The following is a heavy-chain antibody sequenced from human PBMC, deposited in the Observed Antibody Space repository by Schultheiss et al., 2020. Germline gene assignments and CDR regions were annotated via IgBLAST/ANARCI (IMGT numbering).Heavy chain of an antibody. CDR3: ARGYCSGGSCYSLFDY. V-gene: IGHV3-7*01. D-gene: IGHD2-15*01. Sequence: WGSLRLSCAVSGFTFSSYWMSWVRQAPGKGLEWVANKKQDGSEKYYLDAVKGRFTISRDNAKNSLYLQMNSLRAEDTAVYYCARGYCSGGSCYSLFDYWGQGTLVTVSS. J-gene: IGHJ4*02. CDR2: KKQDGSEK. CDR1: GFTFSSYW.